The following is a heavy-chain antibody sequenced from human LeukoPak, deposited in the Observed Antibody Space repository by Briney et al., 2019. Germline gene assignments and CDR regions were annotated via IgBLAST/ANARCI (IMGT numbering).Heavy chain of an antibody. CDR1: GSNFSDYY. CDR3: ARGKRRFDY. Sequence: GGSLRLSCAASGSNFSDYYMSWIRQAPGKGLEWVSYISSSGFSTYYAGSVKGRFTISRDNARNSLYLQMNSLAPEDTALYYCARGKRRFDYWGQGTLVSASS. V-gene: IGHV3-11*01. CDR2: ISSSGFST. J-gene: IGHJ4*02.